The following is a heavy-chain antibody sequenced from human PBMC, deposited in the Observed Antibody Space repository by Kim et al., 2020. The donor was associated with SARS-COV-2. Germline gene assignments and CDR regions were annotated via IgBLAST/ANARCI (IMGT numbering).Heavy chain of an antibody. V-gene: IGHV1-24*01. CDR3: ATDRLTAARGAFDI. J-gene: IGHJ3*02. D-gene: IGHD2-8*01. Sequence: AQKFQGRVTMTEDTSTDTDYMELSSLRSEDTAVYYCATDRLTAARGAFDIWGQGTMVTVSS.